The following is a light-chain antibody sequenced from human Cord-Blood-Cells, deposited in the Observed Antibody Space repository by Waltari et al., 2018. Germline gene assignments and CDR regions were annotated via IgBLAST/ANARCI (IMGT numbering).Light chain of an antibody. CDR3: SSYTSSSNVV. CDR1: SSDVGGYNY. Sequence: QSALTQPASVSGSPGQSITISCTGTSSDVGGYNYVSWYQQHPGKAPKLMIYEVSNRPSGFSNRFSDSKSGHTASLTISGLQAEDEADYYCSSYTSSSNVVFGGGTKLTVL. V-gene: IGLV2-14*01. CDR2: EVS. J-gene: IGLJ2*01.